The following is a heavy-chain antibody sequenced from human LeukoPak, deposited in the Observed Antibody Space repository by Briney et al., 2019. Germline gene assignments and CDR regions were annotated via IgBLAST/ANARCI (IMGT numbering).Heavy chain of an antibody. CDR2: IYTSGST. CDR3: ARHRVVPAATIFWFDP. D-gene: IGHD2-2*01. CDR1: GGSISSYY. J-gene: IGHJ5*02. Sequence: SETLSLTCTVSGGSISSYYWSWIRQPPGKGLEWIGYIYTSGSTNYNPSLKSRVTISVDTSKSQFSLKLSSVTAADTAVYYCARHRVVPAATIFWFDPWGQGTLVTVSS. V-gene: IGHV4-4*09.